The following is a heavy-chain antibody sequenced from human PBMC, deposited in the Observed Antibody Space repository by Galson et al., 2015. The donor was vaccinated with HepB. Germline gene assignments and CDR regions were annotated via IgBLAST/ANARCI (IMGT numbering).Heavy chain of an antibody. J-gene: IGHJ2*01. V-gene: IGHV3-66*02. CDR2: LYTGGGT. Sequence: SLRLSCAASEFTVSSNYMIWVRQAPGKGLDWVSLLYTGGGTYYADSVRGRFTISRDNSKNTVHLQMNSLRAEDTAVYYCASRGDPTRYWYFDLWGRGTLVTVSS. CDR1: EFTVSSNY. CDR3: ASRGDPTRYWYFDL. D-gene: IGHD2-21*02.